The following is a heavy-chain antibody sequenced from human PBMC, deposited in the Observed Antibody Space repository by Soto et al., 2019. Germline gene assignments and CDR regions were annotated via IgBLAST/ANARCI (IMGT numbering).Heavy chain of an antibody. CDR2: IYHTGST. Sequence: QVQLQESGPGLVKPSGTLSLTCAVSNGSITNDNWWSWVRKSPGKGLEWIGDIYHTGSTNYNPSRRRQEIIALDKAKNIFSLRLSSVTAADTAVYYCAMIWRALAKNAGRIGPWAQGTLVTVSS. J-gene: IGHJ5*02. V-gene: IGHV4-4*02. CDR1: NGSITNDNW. D-gene: IGHD3-3*01. CDR3: AMIWRALAKNAGRIGP.